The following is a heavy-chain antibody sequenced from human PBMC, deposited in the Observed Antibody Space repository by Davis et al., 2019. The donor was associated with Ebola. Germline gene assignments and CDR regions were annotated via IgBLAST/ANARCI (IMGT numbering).Heavy chain of an antibody. D-gene: IGHD5-18*01. CDR1: GFSLSGYW. CDR2: IKQDGYEK. CDR3: ARDGYSYASGAFDI. Sequence: GGSLRLSCAASGFSLSGYWMAWVRQAPGKGPEWVANIKQDGYEKNYVDSVKGRFTISRDNARNTLYLQMNSLRAEDTAVYYCARDGYSYASGAFDIWGQGTMVTVSS. V-gene: IGHV3-7*01. J-gene: IGHJ3*02.